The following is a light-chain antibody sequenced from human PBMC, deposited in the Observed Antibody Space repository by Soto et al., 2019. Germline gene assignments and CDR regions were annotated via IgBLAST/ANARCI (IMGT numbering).Light chain of an antibody. Sequence: QSALTQPASVSGSPGQSITISCTGTSSDVGNYNLVSWYQQHPGKAPKLMIYDVSKRPSGFSNRFSGSKSGNTAPLSISGLQADDEADYYCCSYAGDSYGFGTGTKVTVL. V-gene: IGLV2-23*02. CDR2: DVS. CDR1: SSDVGNYNL. CDR3: CSYAGDSYG. J-gene: IGLJ1*01.